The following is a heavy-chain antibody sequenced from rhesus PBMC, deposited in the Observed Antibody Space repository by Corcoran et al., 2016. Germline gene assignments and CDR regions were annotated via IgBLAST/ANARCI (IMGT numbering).Heavy chain of an antibody. CDR2: ILDSGGGT. V-gene: IGHV4-169*02. CDR1: GGSISSSY. Sequence: QLQLQESGPGLVKPSETLSVTCSVSGGSISSSYWSWIRQPPGKGLEWIGYILDSGGGTNYNPPLKNRVTISKDTSKKQISLELSSVTGADTAVYYCARDRIGIAAAGPPQYYFDYWGQGVLVTVSS. J-gene: IGHJ4*01. D-gene: IGHD6S26*01. CDR3: ARDRIGIAAAGPPQYYFDY.